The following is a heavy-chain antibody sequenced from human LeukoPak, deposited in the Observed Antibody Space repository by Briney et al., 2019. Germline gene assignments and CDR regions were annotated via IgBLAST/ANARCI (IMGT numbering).Heavy chain of an antibody. D-gene: IGHD3-10*01. J-gene: IGHJ5*02. CDR2: IYTSGTI. V-gene: IGHV4-59*10. Sequence: ASETLSLTCAVYGGSFSGYYWSWIRQPAGTALEWIGRIYTSGTITYNPSLKSRVTMSVDTSKNQFSLKLSSVTAADTAVYYCARDSGTTGEVKFDPWGQGTLVTVSS. CDR3: ARDSGTTGEVKFDP. CDR1: GGSFSGYY.